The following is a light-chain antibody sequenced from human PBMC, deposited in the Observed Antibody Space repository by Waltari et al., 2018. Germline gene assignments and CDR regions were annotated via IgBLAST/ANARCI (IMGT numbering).Light chain of an antibody. J-gene: IGKJ1*01. CDR3: QHYVRLPVT. V-gene: IGKV3-20*01. CDR1: QSVGTF. Sequence: IVLTQSPGTLSLSPGERATLSCRASQSVGTFLVWYQQKPGQAPRLLIQGASTSATGTPDRFSGSGSGTDFSLTISRLEPEDFAMYYCQHYVRLPVTFGQGTKVEI. CDR2: GAS.